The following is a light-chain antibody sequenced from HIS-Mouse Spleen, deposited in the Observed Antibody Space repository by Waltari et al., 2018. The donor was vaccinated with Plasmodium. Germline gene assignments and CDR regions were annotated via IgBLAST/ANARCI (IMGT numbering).Light chain of an antibody. CDR3: CSYAGSYTYV. V-gene: IGLV2-11*02. CDR1: SSDVGGYNY. CDR2: DVS. Sequence: QSALTQPRSVSGSPGQSVTISCTGTSSDVGGYNYVSWYKQHPGKAPKLMIYDVSKRPSGVPDRFSGPKSGNTASLTISGLQAEDEADYYCCSYAGSYTYVFGTGTKVTVL. J-gene: IGLJ1*01.